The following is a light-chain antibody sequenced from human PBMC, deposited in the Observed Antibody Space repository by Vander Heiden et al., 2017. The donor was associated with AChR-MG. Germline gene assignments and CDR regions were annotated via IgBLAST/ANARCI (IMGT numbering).Light chain of an antibody. V-gene: IGKV4-1*01. CDR1: QTVLYSSNNRNY. CDR2: WAS. Sequence: DIVMTQSPDSLVVSLGERATINCKSSQTVLYSSNNRNYLGWYQQKPGQAPKLLISWASTRESGVPDRFSGSGSGTDFTLTISSLQAEDVAVYYCQQDVTTAWTFGQGTKVEL. J-gene: IGKJ1*01. CDR3: QQDVTTAWT.